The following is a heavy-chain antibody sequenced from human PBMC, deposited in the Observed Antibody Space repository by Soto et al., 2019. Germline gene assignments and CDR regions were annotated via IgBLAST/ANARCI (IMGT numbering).Heavy chain of an antibody. CDR3: ARRYGGNFDY. CDR2: VYYSWST. D-gene: IGHD3-16*01. CDR1: GGSISSYY. Sequence: PSETLSLTCTVSGGSISSYYCSWIRQPPLKGLEWIGYVYYSWSTNYNPSLKSRVTISVETSKNRFSLKLSSVTAADTDVYYCARRYGGNFDYWGQGTLVTVSS. J-gene: IGHJ4*02. V-gene: IGHV4-59*01.